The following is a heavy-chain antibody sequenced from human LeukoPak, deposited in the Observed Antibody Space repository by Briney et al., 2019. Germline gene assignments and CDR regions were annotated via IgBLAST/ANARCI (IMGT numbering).Heavy chain of an antibody. CDR1: GGSISGYY. D-gene: IGHD6-19*01. J-gene: IGHJ4*02. V-gene: IGHV4-59*01. Sequence: SETLSLTCTVSGGSISGYYWSWIRQPPGKGLEWIGYIYYSGSTNYNPSLKSRVTISVDTSKNQFSLKLSSVTAADTAVYYCARAPVAGPFDYWGQGTLVTVSS. CDR2: IYYSGST. CDR3: ARAPVAGPFDY.